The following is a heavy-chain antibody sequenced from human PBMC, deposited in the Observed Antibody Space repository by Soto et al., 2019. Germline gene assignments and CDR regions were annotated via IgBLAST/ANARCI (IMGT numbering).Heavy chain of an antibody. CDR1: GYTFTGYY. J-gene: IGHJ5*02. CDR2: INPNSGGT. CDR3: AIEYPYYYDSRGYYQP. Sequence: QVQLVQSGAEVKKPGASVKVSCKASGYTFTGYYMHWVRQAPGQGLEWMGWINPNSGGTNYAQKFQGWVTMTSDTSISTAYMELSRLRSDDRAVYYCAIEYPYYYDSRGYYQPCGQGTLVTVSS. D-gene: IGHD3-22*01. V-gene: IGHV1-2*04.